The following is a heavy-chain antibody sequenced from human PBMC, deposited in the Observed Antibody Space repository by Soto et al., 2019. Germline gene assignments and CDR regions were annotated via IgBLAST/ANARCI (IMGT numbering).Heavy chain of an antibody. Sequence: GGSLRLSCAASGFTFSSYWMSWVRQAPGKGLEWVANIKQDGSEKYYVDSVKGRFTISRNNAKNSLYLQMNSLRAEDTAVYYCARRDIVVVPAAIEPGSGTTFAFDIWGQGTMVTVSS. CDR3: ARRDIVVVPAAIEPGSGTTFAFDI. D-gene: IGHD2-2*02. CDR2: IKQDGSEK. V-gene: IGHV3-7*01. CDR1: GFTFSSYW. J-gene: IGHJ3*02.